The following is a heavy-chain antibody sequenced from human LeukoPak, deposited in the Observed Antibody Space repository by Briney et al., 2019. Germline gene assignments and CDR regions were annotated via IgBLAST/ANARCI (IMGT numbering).Heavy chain of an antibody. CDR2: IYYSGST. D-gene: IGHD1-14*01. V-gene: IGHV4-59*01. J-gene: IGHJ4*02. CDR1: GGSISSYY. Sequence: PSETLSLTCTVSGGSISSYYWSWIRQPPGKGLEWIGYIYYSGSTNYNPSLKSRVTISVDTSKNQFSLKLSSVTAADTAVYYCARMKLTGIGNWGQGTLVTVSS. CDR3: ARMKLTGIGN.